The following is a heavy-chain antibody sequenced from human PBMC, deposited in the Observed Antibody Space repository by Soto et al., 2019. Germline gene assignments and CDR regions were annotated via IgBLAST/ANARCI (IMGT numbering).Heavy chain of an antibody. D-gene: IGHD3-10*01. CDR3: ASGPSGESFDY. V-gene: IGHV3-30-3*01. Sequence: QVQLVESRGGVVQPGRSLRLSCAASGFTFSSYAMHWVRQAPGKGLEWVAVISYDGSNKYYADSVKGRFTISRDNSKNTLYLQMNSLRAEDTAVYYCASGPSGESFDYWGQGTLVTVSS. CDR2: ISYDGSNK. CDR1: GFTFSSYA. J-gene: IGHJ4*02.